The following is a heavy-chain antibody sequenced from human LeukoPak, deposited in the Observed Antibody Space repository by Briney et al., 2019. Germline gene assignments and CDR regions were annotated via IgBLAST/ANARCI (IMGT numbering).Heavy chain of an antibody. CDR1: GGSISSYY. CDR3: ARGTDDYSPKDPNDYGNYGQRDYYYYYMDV. V-gene: IGHV4-59*01. CDR2: IYYSGST. J-gene: IGHJ6*03. D-gene: IGHD4-11*01. Sequence: SETLSLTCTVSGGSISSYYWSWIRQPPGKGLEWIGYIYYSGSTNYNPSLKSRATISVDTSKNQFSLKLSSVTAADTAVYYCARGTDDYSPKDPNDYGNYGQRDYYYYYMDVWGKGTTVTVSS.